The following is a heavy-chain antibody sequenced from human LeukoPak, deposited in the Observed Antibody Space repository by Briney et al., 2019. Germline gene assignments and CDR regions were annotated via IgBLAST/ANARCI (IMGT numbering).Heavy chain of an antibody. V-gene: IGHV1-2*02. CDR2: INPHSGDT. D-gene: IGHD3-3*01. Sequence: GASVKVSCKASGYNFIGYYMHWVRQAPGQGLEWMGWINPHSGDTNYAQLFQGRVTLTRDTSISTFYMELSRLRSDDTAVYYCARVYYAFTSAGDFDSWGQGTLLTVSS. CDR3: ARVYYAFTSAGDFDS. CDR1: GYNFIGYY. J-gene: IGHJ4*02.